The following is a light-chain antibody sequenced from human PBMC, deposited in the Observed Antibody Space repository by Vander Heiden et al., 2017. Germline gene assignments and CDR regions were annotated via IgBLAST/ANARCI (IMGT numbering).Light chain of an antibody. V-gene: IGKV2-30*01. CDR1: YSLLFSDGNTF. CDR2: QVY. Sequence: DVVMTQSPLSLPVTLGQPASTSCRSSYSLLFSDGNTFLHWFQQRPGQAPRRLIYQVYKRDSGVPDRFSGSGSGTDFTLRISRVEAEDVGVYYCMQATHWPATFGQGTTVEIK. J-gene: IGKJ1*01. CDR3: MQATHWPAT.